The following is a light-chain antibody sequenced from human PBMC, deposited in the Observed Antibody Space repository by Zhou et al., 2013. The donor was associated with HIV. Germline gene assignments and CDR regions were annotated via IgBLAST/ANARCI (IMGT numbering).Light chain of an antibody. V-gene: IGKV1-39*01. Sequence: DIQMTQSPSSLSASIGDRVTITCRASQSISTYLNWYQQTPGKAPRLLIYAASSLQSGVTSRFSGSGSGTDFTLTISSLQPEDFATYYCQQSYTTPPTFGQGTKLQIK. CDR1: QSISTY. J-gene: IGKJ2*01. CDR2: AAS. CDR3: QQSYTTPPT.